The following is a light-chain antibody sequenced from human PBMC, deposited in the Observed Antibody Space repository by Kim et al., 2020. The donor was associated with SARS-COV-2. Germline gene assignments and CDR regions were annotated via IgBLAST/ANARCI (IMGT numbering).Light chain of an antibody. CDR1: NSDIGTYNF. J-gene: IGLJ1*01. CDR3: VSYAGTNIYV. CDR2: DVT. Sequence: GQSVTISCPGSNSDIGTYNFVYWYQQVPGTAPKLIIYDVTERPAGVPDRFSGSKSGNTASLTVSGLQAEDEADYYCVSYAGTNIYVFGTGTKVTVL. V-gene: IGLV2-8*01.